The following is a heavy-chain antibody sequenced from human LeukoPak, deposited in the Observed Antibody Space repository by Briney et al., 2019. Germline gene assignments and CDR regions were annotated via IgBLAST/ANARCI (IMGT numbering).Heavy chain of an antibody. CDR3: ARDNRGAFDI. CDR1: GGSISSYY. D-gene: IGHD1-14*01. J-gene: IGHJ3*02. V-gene: IGHV4-59*01. Sequence: SETLSLTCTVSGGSISSYYWSWIRQPPGKGLEWIGYIHYSGNTNYNPSLKSRVTISVDTSKNQFSLKLSSVTAADTAVYYCARDNRGAFDIWGQGIMVTVS. CDR2: IHYSGNT.